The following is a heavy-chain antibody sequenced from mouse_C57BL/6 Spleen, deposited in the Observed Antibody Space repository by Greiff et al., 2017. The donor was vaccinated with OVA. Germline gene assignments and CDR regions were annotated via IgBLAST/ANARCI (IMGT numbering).Heavy chain of an antibody. CDR2: ISDGGSYT. J-gene: IGHJ2*01. CDR3: ARDSITRDYFDY. V-gene: IGHV5-4*01. Sequence: EVMLVESGGGLVKPGGSLKLSCAASGFTFSSYAMSWVRQTPEKRLEWVATISDGGSYTYYPDNVKGRFTISRDNAKNNLYLQMSHLKSEDTAMYYCARDSITRDYFDYWGQGTTLTVSS. D-gene: IGHD1-1*01. CDR1: GFTFSSYA.